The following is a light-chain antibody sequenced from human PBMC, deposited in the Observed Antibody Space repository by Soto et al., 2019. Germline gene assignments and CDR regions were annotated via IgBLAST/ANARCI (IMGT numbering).Light chain of an antibody. J-gene: IGKJ1*01. CDR3: QKYNSAPQT. V-gene: IGKV1-27*01. Sequence: IPMTQSPSPLSASVGGRVTIPCRASQGISNYLAWYQQKPGKVPKLLIYAASTLQSGVPSRFSGSGSGTDFTLTISSLQPEDVATYYCQKYNSAPQTFGQGTKVDI. CDR2: AAS. CDR1: QGISNY.